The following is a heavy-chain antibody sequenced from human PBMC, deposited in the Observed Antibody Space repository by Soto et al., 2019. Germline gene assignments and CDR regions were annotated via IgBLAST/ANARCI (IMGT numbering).Heavy chain of an antibody. J-gene: IGHJ6*02. D-gene: IGHD1-26*01. CDR1: GFTFSSYS. CDR2: ISSSSSYI. CDR3: ARGIIGGDYYYYGMDV. V-gene: IGHV3-21*01. Sequence: EVQLVESGGGLVKPGGSLRLSCAASGFTFSSYSMNWVRQAPGKGLEWVSSISSSSSYIYYADSVKGRFTISRDNAKNSLYLQMNSLRAEDTAVYYCARGIIGGDYYYYGMDVWGQGTTVTVSS.